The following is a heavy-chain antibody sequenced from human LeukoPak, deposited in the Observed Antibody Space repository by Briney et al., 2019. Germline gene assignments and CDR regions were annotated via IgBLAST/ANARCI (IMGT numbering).Heavy chain of an antibody. CDR1: VGSFSGYY. CDR2: INHSGST. D-gene: IGHD6-6*01. Sequence: TSETLSLTCAVYVGSFSGYYWSWIRQPPGKGLEWIGEINHSGSTNYNPSLKSRVTISVDTSKNQFPLKLSSVTAADTAVYYCARGRVLGSSSPFDYWGQGTLVTVSS. CDR3: ARGRVLGSSSPFDY. V-gene: IGHV4-34*01. J-gene: IGHJ4*02.